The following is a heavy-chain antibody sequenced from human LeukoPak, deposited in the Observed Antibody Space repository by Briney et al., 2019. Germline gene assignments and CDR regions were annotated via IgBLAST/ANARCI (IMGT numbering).Heavy chain of an antibody. D-gene: IGHD5-24*01. CDR2: IRYDGNNK. CDR1: GFTFSSYG. CDR3: ASLIGDGYNYPDY. Sequence: GGSLRLSCAASGFTFSSYGMHWVRQAPGKGLEWVAYIRYDGNNKYYADSVKGRFTISRDNSKNTLYLQMNSLRAEDTAVYYCASLIGDGYNYPDYWGQGSLVTVSS. V-gene: IGHV3-30*02. J-gene: IGHJ4*02.